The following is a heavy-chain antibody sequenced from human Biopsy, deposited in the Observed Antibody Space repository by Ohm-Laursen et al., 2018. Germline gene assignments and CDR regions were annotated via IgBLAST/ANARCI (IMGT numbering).Heavy chain of an antibody. CDR1: GESSSGYF. J-gene: IGHJ6*02. D-gene: IGHD5-12*01. CDR3: ARGSGYFKLDV. Sequence: SDTLSLTCAVNGESSSGYFWNWIRQPPGKGLEWIGEINQSGSTKYNPSLKRRATLSADSSNSQFSLRLTSVTAADTAIYYCARGSGYFKLDVWGQGTTVTVPS. CDR2: INQSGST. V-gene: IGHV4-34*01.